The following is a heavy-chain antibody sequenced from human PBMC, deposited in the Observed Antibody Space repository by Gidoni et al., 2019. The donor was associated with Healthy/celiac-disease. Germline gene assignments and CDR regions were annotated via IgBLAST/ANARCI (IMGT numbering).Heavy chain of an antibody. J-gene: IGHJ4*02. CDR1: GFTFSSYA. CDR3: ARDNDWGRGPFDY. D-gene: IGHD3-16*01. Sequence: QVQLVESGGGVVQPGRSLRLSCAASGFTFSSYAMHWVRQAPGKGLEWVAVISYDGSNKYYADSVKGRFTISRDNSKNTLYLQMNSLRAEDTAVYYCARDNDWGRGPFDYWGQGTLVTVSS. CDR2: ISYDGSNK. V-gene: IGHV3-30-3*01.